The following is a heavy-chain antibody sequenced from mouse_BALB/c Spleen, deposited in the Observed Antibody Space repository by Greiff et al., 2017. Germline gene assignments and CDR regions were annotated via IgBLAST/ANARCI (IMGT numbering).Heavy chain of an antibody. V-gene: IGHV14-3*02. CDR3: ARPTSYYAMDY. D-gene: IGHD2-10*01. J-gene: IGHJ4*01. CDR1: GFNIKDTY. CDR2: IDPANGNT. Sequence: VQLQQSGAELVKPGASVKLSCTASGFNIKDTYMHWVKQRPEQGLEWIGRIDPANGNTKYDPKFQGKATITADTSSNTAYLQLSSLTSEDTAVYYCARPTSYYAMDYWGHGTSVTVSS.